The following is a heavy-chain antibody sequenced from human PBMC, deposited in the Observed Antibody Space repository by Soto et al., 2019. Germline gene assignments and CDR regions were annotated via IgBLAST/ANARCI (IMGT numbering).Heavy chain of an antibody. J-gene: IGHJ4*02. V-gene: IGHV3-23*01. CDR2: ISGSGFST. CDR3: ATEGLVAGSQDF. Sequence: PGGSLRLSCAASGFTFNTYAMSWVRQAPGQGLEWVSAISGSGFSTYYADSVKGRFSISSDSSKNTLFLQMNSLRADDTAVYFCATEGLVAGSQDFWGPGTLVTVYS. D-gene: IGHD6-19*01. CDR1: GFTFNTYA.